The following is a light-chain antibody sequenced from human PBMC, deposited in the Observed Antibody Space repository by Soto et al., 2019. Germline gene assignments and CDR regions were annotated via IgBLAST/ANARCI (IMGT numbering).Light chain of an antibody. V-gene: IGKV3-11*01. CDR2: DAS. CDR3: HQRYNWPALP. CDR1: QSVSSY. J-gene: IGKJ4*02. Sequence: EIVLTQSPATLSLAPGERATLSCRASQSVSSYLAWYQQKPGQAPRLLIYDASNRATGIPARFSGSGSGTDFTLTISSLEPEDFAVYYCHQRYNWPALPFCGGTKVESK.